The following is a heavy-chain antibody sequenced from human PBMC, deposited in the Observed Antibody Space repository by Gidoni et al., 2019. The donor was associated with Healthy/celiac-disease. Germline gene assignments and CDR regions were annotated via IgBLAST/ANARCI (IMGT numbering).Heavy chain of an antibody. J-gene: IGHJ5*02. CDR1: GGSFSGYY. CDR3: ARGRSQLGYCSSTSCYWSWFDP. Sequence: QVQLQQWGAGLLKPSETLSLTCAVYGGSFSGYYWSWIRKPPGKGLDLIGEINHSGSNNYNPSLKSRVTISVDTSKNQFSLKLSSVTAADTAVYYCARGRSQLGYCSSTSCYWSWFDPWGQGTLVTVSS. CDR2: INHSGSN. V-gene: IGHV4-34*01. D-gene: IGHD2-2*01.